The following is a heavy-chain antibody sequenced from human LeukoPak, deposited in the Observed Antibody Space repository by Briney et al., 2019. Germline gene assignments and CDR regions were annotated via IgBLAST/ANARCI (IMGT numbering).Heavy chain of an antibody. V-gene: IGHV3-15*01. CDR1: GFAFSSFS. D-gene: IGHD5-24*01. CDR2: IRSKTDGGTT. CDR3: TTDTAGYNTFDF. J-gene: IGHJ4*02. Sequence: PGGSLRLSCAASGFAFSSFSMNWVRQAPGKGLEWVGRIRSKTDGGTTDYAAPVKGRFTISRDDSKTTLFLQMDSLKTEDTAVYHCTTDTAGYNTFDFWGQGTLVTVSS.